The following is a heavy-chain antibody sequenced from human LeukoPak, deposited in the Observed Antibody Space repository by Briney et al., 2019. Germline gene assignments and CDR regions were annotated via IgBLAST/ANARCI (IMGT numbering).Heavy chain of an antibody. Sequence: GGSLRLSCAASGFTFSDYYMSWVRQAPGKGLEWVSAISGSGGSTYYADSVKGRFTISRDNSKNTLYLQMNSLRAEDTAVYYCAKAEYYYDSSGYQYYFDYWGQGTLVTVSS. CDR3: AKAEYYYDSSGYQYYFDY. D-gene: IGHD3-22*01. CDR1: GFTFSDYY. J-gene: IGHJ4*02. V-gene: IGHV3-23*01. CDR2: ISGSGGST.